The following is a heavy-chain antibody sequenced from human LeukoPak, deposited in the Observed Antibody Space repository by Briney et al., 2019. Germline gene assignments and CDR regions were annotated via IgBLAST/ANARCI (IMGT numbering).Heavy chain of an antibody. CDR3: ASSRVYYDYYYMDV. J-gene: IGHJ6*03. D-gene: IGHD2-2*01. CDR2: ISSNGGST. V-gene: IGHV3-64*01. CDR1: GFTFSSYA. Sequence: GGSLRLSCAASGFTFSSYAMHWVRQAPGKGLEYVSAISSNGGSTYYANSVKGRFTISRDNSKNTLYLQMGSLRAEDMAVYYCASSRVYYDYYYMDVWGKGTTVTVSS.